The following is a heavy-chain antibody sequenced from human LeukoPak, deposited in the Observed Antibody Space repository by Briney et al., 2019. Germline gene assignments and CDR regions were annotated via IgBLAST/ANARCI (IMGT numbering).Heavy chain of an antibody. CDR1: GFTFSSYG. D-gene: IGHD4/OR15-4a*01. V-gene: IGHV3-30*03. J-gene: IGHJ4*02. Sequence: GRSLRLSCAASGFTFSSYGMHWVRQAPGKGLEWVAVISYDGSNKYYADSVKGRFTISRDNSKNTLYLQMNSLRAEDTAVYYCARDLSRGLTTWFDYWGQGTLVTVSS. CDR2: ISYDGSNK. CDR3: ARDLSRGLTTWFDY.